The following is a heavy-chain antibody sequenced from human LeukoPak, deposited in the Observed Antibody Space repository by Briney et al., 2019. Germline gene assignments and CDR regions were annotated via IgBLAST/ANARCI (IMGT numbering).Heavy chain of an antibody. CDR1: GFTFSSYA. J-gene: IGHJ4*02. CDR2: ISGSGGST. V-gene: IGHV3-23*01. D-gene: IGHD1-26*01. Sequence: GGSLRLSCAASGFTFSSYAMSWVRQAPGKGLEWVSAISGSGGSTYYADSVKGRFTISRDNSKNTLYLQMNSLRAEDTAVYYCARDASGSASGSGRYDYWGQGTLVTVSS. CDR3: ARDASGSASGSGRYDY.